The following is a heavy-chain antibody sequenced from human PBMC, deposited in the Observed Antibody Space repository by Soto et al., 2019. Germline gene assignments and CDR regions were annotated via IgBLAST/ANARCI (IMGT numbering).Heavy chain of an antibody. J-gene: IGHJ5*02. CDR1: GFTFSSYA. CDR2: IWYDGNNK. Sequence: QVQLVESGGGVVQPGRSLTLSCAASGFTFSSYAMHWVRQAPGKVLEWVAAIWYDGNNKYYADSVKGRFTLSRDNSKNMVYLQMNSLRVEETAVYYCARRAEGSWSWIDPWGQGTLVTVSS. CDR3: ARRAEGSWSWIDP. D-gene: IGHD1-26*01. V-gene: IGHV3-33*01.